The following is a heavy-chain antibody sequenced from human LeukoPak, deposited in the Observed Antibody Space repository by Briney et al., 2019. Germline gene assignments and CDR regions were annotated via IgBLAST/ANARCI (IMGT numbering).Heavy chain of an antibody. CDR2: ISYSGST. V-gene: IGHV4-39*01. J-gene: IGHJ6*02. CDR3: ARRNYYYGMDV. CDR1: GGSISSSSHY. Sequence: SETLSLTCTVSGGSISSSSHYWDWIRQPPGKGLEWIGSISYSGSTYYNPSLKSRVTISVDTSKNQFFLNLTSVTAADTAEYYCARRNYYYGMDVWGQGTTVTVSS.